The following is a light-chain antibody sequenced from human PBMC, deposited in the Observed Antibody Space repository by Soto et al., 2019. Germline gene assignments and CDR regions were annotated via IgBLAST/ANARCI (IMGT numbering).Light chain of an antibody. Sequence: DVVLTQSPLSLPVTLGQPASISCRSSQSLVYSDGNTYLNWFQQRPGQSPRCLIYKVSNWDSGVPDRFSCSGSGTDFTLQISRVEAEDVGVYYCMQGTHWPYTFGQGTKLEIK. V-gene: IGKV2D-30*01. CDR3: MQGTHWPYT. CDR1: QSLVYSDGNTY. CDR2: KVS. J-gene: IGKJ2*01.